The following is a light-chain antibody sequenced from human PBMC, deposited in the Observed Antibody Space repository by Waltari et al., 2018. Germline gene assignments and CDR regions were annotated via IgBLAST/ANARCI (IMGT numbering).Light chain of an antibody. CDR1: RSAVGIYKR. CDR2: AVS. Sequence: QSALTQPASVSGSPGPSLTLSSPRTRSAVGIYKRVAWYQQHPGKAPKLMIYAVSKRPSGVSNRCSGSKSGDMASLTISGLQPEDEAEYFCSSYAGSSKGVFGGGTKVTVL. CDR3: SSYAGSSKGV. J-gene: IGLJ2*01. V-gene: IGLV2-23*02.